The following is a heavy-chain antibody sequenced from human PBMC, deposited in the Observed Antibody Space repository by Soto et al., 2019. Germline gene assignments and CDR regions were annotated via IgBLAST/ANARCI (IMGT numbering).Heavy chain of an antibody. CDR1: GGSINNHY. V-gene: IGHV4-59*11. CDR3: ARSNWYSEY. Sequence: QVQLQESGPGLVKPSETLSLTCTVSGGSINNHYWSWIRQPPGKGLEWIGYIYYTGSTNYNPPLKGRVTISVDTSKNQFSLNLTSLTAADTAIYYCARSNWYSEYWGQGTLVTVSS. CDR2: IYYTGST. D-gene: IGHD7-27*01. J-gene: IGHJ4*02.